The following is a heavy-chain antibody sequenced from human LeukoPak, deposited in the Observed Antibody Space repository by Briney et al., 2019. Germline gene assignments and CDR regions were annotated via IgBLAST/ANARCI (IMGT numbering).Heavy chain of an antibody. D-gene: IGHD3-10*01. CDR2: IYTSGST. CDR1: GGSISSYY. CDR3: ARERVRADAFDI. V-gene: IGHV4-4*07. Sequence: SETLSLTCTVSGGSISSYYWSWIRQPAGKGLEWIGRIYTSGSTNYNPSLKSRVTMSVDTSKNQFSLELSSVTAADTAVYYCARERVRADAFDIWGQGTMVTVSS. J-gene: IGHJ3*02.